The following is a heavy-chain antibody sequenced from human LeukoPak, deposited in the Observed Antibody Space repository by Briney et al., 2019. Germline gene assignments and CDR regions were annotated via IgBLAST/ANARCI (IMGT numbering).Heavy chain of an antibody. D-gene: IGHD3-10*01. CDR1: GDSFSSNSAA. V-gene: IGHV6-1*01. CDR3: ARMVGLVSDY. CDR2: TYYMSKWDI. J-gene: IGHJ4*02. Sequence: SHTLSLTCAISGDSFSSNSAAWNWVRQSPSRGLEWLGRTYYMSKWDIYYAACVKSRITIKPETSKNQFSRQLKSVTPEDTAVYYCARMVGLVSDYWGEGALVTVSS.